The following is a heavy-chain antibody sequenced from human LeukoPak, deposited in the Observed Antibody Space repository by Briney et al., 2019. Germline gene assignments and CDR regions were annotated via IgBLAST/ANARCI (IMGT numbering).Heavy chain of an antibody. D-gene: IGHD2-15*01. Sequence: PSETLSLTCTVSGGSISSSSYYWGWIRQPPGKGLEWIGSIYYSGSTYYNPSLKSRVTISVDTSKNQFSLKLSSVTAADTAVYYCARWESLGYCSGGSCSYFDYWGQGTLVTVSS. CDR2: IYYSGST. CDR1: GGSISSSSYY. J-gene: IGHJ4*02. CDR3: ARWESLGYCSGGSCSYFDY. V-gene: IGHV4-39*07.